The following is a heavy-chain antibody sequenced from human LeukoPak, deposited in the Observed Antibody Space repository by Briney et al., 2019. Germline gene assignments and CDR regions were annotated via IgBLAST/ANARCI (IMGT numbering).Heavy chain of an antibody. D-gene: IGHD1-26*01. CDR2: INHSGST. J-gene: IGHJ4*02. CDR1: GFTFSDHY. Sequence: AGGSLRLSCAASGFTFSDHYMDWVRQAPGKGLEWIGEINHSGSTNYNPSLKSRVTISVDTSKNQFSLKLSSVTAADTAVYYCARGGRFQDYWGQGTLVTVSS. V-gene: IGHV4-34*01. CDR3: ARGGRFQDY.